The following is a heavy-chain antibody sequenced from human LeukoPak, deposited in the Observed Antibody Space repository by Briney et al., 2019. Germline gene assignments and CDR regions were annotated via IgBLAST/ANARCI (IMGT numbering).Heavy chain of an antibody. V-gene: IGHV3-66*01. CDR1: GFTVSSNY. D-gene: IGHD6-19*01. CDR2: IYSGAST. J-gene: IGHJ4*02. Sequence: QSGGSLRLSCAASGFTVSSNYMSWVRQAPGKGLEWVSVIYSGASTYYADSVKGRFTISRDNSKNTLYLQMNSLRAEDTAVYYCARDGYSSGWYRYFDYWGQGTLVTVSS. CDR3: ARDGYSSGWYRYFDY.